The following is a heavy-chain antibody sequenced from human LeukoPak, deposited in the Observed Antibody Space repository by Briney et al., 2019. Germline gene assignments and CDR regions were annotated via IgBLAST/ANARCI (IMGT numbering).Heavy chain of an antibody. CDR3: ARQVQLPKYYYYYMDV. V-gene: IGHV4-59*04. CDR1: GGSISSYY. D-gene: IGHD2-2*01. CDR2: IYYSGST. Sequence: KPSETLSLTCTVSGGSISSYYWSWIRQPPGKGLEWIGYIYYSGSTYYNPSLKSRVTISVDTSKNQFSLKLSSVTAADTAVYYCARQVQLPKYYYYYMDVWGKGTTVTVSS. J-gene: IGHJ6*03.